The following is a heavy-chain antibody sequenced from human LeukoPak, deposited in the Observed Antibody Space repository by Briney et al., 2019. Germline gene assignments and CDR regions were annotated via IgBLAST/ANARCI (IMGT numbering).Heavy chain of an antibody. CDR3: AGFAATTMWGVFDY. D-gene: IGHD6-25*01. V-gene: IGHV4-59*01. CDR1: GGSISSYY. J-gene: IGHJ4*02. CDR2: IYYSGST. Sequence: PSETLSLTCTVSGGSISSYYWSWIRQPPGKGLEWIGYIYYSGSTNYNPSLKSRVTISVDTSKNQFSLKLSSVTAADTAVYYCAGFAATTMWGVFDYWGQGTLVTVSS.